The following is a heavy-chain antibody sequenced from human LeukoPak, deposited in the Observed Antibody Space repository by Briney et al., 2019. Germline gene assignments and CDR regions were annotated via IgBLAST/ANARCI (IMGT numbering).Heavy chain of an antibody. CDR1: GYTFSDYH. V-gene: IGHV1-2*02. D-gene: IGHD5-12*01. CDR2: INPHSGGT. J-gene: IGHJ3*02. Sequence: GASVKVSCKASGYTFSDYHLHWVQQAPGHGLEWMGWINPHSGGTHYAQKFQGRVTMTRDTSISTAYMELSSLRSDDTAVYFCAREIVATIGGAFDIWGQGTMVTVSP. CDR3: AREIVATIGGAFDI.